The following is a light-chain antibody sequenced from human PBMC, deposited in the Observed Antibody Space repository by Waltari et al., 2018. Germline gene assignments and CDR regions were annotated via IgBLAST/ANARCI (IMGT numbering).Light chain of an antibody. CDR2: DAS. V-gene: IGKV3D-20*01. CDR1: QSVSSSY. Sequence: EIVLTQSPATLSLSPGERATLSCRASQSVSSSYLAWYQQKPGLAPRLLIYDASSRATGIPDRFSGSGSGTDVTLTISRLEPEDFAVYYCQQYGSSPLYTFGQGTKLEIK. CDR3: QQYGSSPLYT. J-gene: IGKJ2*01.